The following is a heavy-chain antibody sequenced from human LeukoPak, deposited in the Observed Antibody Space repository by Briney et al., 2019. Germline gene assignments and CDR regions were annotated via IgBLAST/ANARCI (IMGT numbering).Heavy chain of an antibody. D-gene: IGHD2-2*01. V-gene: IGHV3-30*03. J-gene: IGHJ4*02. CDR1: GFIFTNYG. CDR3: AREYCSSTSSCYFDY. CDR2: ISYDGSNK. Sequence: GGSLRLSCAASGFIFTNYGMHWVRQAPGKGLEWVAVISYDGSNKYYADSVKGRFTISRDNAKNSLYLQMNSLRAEDTAVYYCAREYCSSTSSCYFDYWGQGTLVTVSS.